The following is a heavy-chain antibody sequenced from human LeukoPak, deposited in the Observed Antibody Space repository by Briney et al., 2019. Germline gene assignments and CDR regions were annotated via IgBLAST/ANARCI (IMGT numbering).Heavy chain of an antibody. Sequence: GESLKISCQGSGYSFTTYWIAWVRQMPGKGLEWMGINYPGDSDTRYSPSFQGQVTISVDKSISTAYLQWSSLKASDTAMYYCATSGRGDYYDYWGQGTLVKVPS. J-gene: IGHJ4*02. CDR1: GYSFTTYW. D-gene: IGHD1-14*01. CDR3: ATSGRGDYYDY. V-gene: IGHV5-51*01. CDR2: NYPGDSDT.